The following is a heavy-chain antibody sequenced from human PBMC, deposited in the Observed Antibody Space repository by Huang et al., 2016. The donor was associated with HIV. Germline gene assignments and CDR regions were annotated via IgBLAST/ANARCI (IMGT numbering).Heavy chain of an antibody. Sequence: KLVESGGGVVQGGGSLTLPCVAFGFSFSAYGMHWVRQTPGNGLEWVATISYNGYDKYYKDSLGGRFSISRDNSKKTLNLQMDSLRRDDTAVYFCAKDRVMGGTSGPFDLWGQGSSVTIAP. V-gene: IGHV3-30*18. CDR2: ISYNGYDK. CDR3: AKDRVMGGTSGPFDL. D-gene: IGHD6-19*01. J-gene: IGHJ5*02. CDR1: GFSFSAYG.